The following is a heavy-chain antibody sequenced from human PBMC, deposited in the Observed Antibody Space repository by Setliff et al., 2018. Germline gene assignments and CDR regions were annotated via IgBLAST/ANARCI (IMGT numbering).Heavy chain of an antibody. CDR2: ISSSGSTI. CDR1: GFTFSDYY. D-gene: IGHD5-12*01. CDR3: ARVYSGYDPNHYFDY. J-gene: IGHJ4*02. V-gene: IGHV3-11*04. Sequence: GGSLRLSCAASGFTFSDYYMSWIRHAPGKGLEWVSYISSSGSTIYYADSVKGRFTISSDNAKNTLYLQMNSLRAEDTAVYYCARVYSGYDPNHYFDYWGQGTLVTVSS.